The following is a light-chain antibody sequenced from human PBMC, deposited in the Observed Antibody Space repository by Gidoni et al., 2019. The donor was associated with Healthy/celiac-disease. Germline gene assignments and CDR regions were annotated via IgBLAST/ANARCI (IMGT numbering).Light chain of an antibody. CDR1: QSVSSN. V-gene: IGKV3D-15*01. CDR3: QQYNNWPPDLT. CDR2: GAS. J-gene: IGKJ4*01. Sequence: TVMTQSPATLSVSPGERATHACRASQSVSSNLAWYQQKPGQAPRLLIYGASTRATGIPARFSGSGSGTEFTLTISSLQSEDFAVYYCQQYNNWPPDLTFGGGTKVEIK.